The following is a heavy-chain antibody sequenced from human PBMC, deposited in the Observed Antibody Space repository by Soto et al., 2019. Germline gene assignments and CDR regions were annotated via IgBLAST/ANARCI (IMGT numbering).Heavy chain of an antibody. J-gene: IGHJ2*01. Sequence: QVQLQESGPGLVKPSETLSLSCTVSGGSMFDSYWNWIRQSPGKGLEWIGYIYYSGTTNYNPSLWGRVTISLDTSKYQFSLELKSVTAADTAVYYCARDVEAPPYWYFDLWGRGTLVTVSS. CDR2: IYYSGTT. CDR1: GGSMFDSY. CDR3: ARDVEAPPYWYFDL. D-gene: IGHD2-15*01. V-gene: IGHV4-59*01.